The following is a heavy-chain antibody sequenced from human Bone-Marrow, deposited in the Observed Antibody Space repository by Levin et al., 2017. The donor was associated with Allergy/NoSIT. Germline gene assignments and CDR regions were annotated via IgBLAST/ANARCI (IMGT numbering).Heavy chain of an antibody. V-gene: IGHV5-10-1*01. CDR2: IDPVNSNT. CDR3: ATRPYCGADCYSGDFDY. Sequence: GESLKISCQGSGYNFASYWINWVRQMPGKGLEWMGRIDPVNSNTDYSPSFQGHVTMSADRSITTAYLQWSSLTASDSAMYYCATRPYCGADCYSGDFDYWGQGTLVTVSS. D-gene: IGHD2-21*02. CDR1: GYNFASYW. J-gene: IGHJ4*02.